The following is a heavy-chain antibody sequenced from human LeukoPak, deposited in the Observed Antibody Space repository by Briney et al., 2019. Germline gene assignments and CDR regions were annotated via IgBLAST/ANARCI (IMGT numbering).Heavy chain of an antibody. D-gene: IGHD6-6*01. J-gene: IGHJ4*02. CDR1: GFTFSSYW. CDR3: ARVHLSYSSSPYFDY. V-gene: IGHV3-74*01. Sequence: GGSLRLSCAASGFTFSSYWMHWVRQAPGKGLVWVSRINSDGSSTSYADSVKGRFTISRDNSKNTLYLQMNSLRAEDTAVYYCARVHLSYSSSPYFDYWGQGTLVTVSS. CDR2: INSDGSST.